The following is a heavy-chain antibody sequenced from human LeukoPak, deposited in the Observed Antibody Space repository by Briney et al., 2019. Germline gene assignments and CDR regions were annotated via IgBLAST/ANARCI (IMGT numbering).Heavy chain of an antibody. CDR3: ARFLWNSDGVTIDY. CDR2: IYYLGDT. V-gene: IGHV4-30-2*01. CDR1: GGSISRGSYY. J-gene: IGHJ4*02. Sequence: QSSETLSLTCVVSGGSISRGSYYWNWIRQPPGKGLEWIGYIYYLGDTHYNPSLKSPVTISIDRSKNQFSLKLSSVTDADTAVYYCARFLWNSDGVTIDYWGQGTLVTVSS. D-gene: IGHD2/OR15-2a*01.